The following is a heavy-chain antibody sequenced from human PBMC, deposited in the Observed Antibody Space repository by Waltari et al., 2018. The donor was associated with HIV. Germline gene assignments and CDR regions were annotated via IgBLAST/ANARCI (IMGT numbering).Heavy chain of an antibody. CDR2: MSSSGGAV. J-gene: IGHJ4*02. CDR1: GFTFSDNY. CDR3: AGRGVTCSATSCYDS. Sequence: QVQLVESGGGLVKPGGSLRLSCAASGFTFSDNYMRWIRQAPGKGLEWVSYMSSSGGAVFYADSVKGRFTISRDKAKKTLYLQMSSLRAEDTAIYYCAGRGVTCSATSCYDSWGQGTRVTVSS. V-gene: IGHV3-11*01. D-gene: IGHD3-10*01.